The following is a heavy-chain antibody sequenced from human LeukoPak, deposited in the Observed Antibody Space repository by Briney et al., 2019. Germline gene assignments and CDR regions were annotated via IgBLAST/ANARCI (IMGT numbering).Heavy chain of an antibody. V-gene: IGHV4-59*01. CDR1: GGSISSYY. J-gene: IGHJ4*02. Sequence: KPSETLSLTCTVSGGSISSYYWSWIRQPPGKGLEWIGYIYYSGSTNYNPSLKSRVTISVDTSKNQFSLKLSSVTAADTAVYYCAGVGTYGSGSYLSWLDYWGQGTLVTVSS. CDR3: AGVGTYGSGSYLSWLDY. CDR2: IYYSGST. D-gene: IGHD3-10*01.